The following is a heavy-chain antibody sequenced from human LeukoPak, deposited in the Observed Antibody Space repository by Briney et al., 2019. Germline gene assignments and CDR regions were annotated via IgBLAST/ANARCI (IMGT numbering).Heavy chain of an antibody. CDR3: ARRRATMVRGVRSNWFDP. CDR1: GYTFTSYD. Sequence: ASVKVSCKASGYTFTSYDINWVRQATGQGLQWMGWMNPNSCNTGYAQKFQGRFTITRNTSIRTAYMELSSLRSEATAVCYCARRRATMVRGVRSNWFDPWGQGTLVTVSS. J-gene: IGHJ5*02. D-gene: IGHD3-10*01. V-gene: IGHV1-8*03. CDR2: MNPNSCNT.